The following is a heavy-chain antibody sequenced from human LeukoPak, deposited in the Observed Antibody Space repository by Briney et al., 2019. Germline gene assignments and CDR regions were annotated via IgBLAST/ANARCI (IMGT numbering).Heavy chain of an antibody. V-gene: IGHV3-48*01. CDR3: ARDSFNYYGSGRAAFDV. D-gene: IGHD3-10*01. J-gene: IGHJ3*01. Sequence: GGSLRLSCAASGFTFGNFAMTWVRQAPGKGLEWLSYISSSGESKFYADSVKGRFSTFREIVKNSLYLQMNSLRAEDTAVYYCARDSFNYYGSGRAAFDVWGQGTMVTVSS. CDR2: ISSSGESK. CDR1: GFTFGNFA.